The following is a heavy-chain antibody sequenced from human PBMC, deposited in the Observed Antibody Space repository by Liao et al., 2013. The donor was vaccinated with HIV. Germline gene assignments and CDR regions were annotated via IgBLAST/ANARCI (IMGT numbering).Heavy chain of an antibody. Sequence: QLQLQESGPGLVKPSETLSLTCTVSGGSISSSSYYWGWIRQPPGKGLEWIGSIYYSGSTYYNPSLKSRVTISVDTSKNQFSLKLSSVTAADTAVYYCARGGTYRQYYFDYWGQGTPVTVSS. CDR2: IYYSGST. CDR1: GGSISSSSYY. J-gene: IGHJ4*02. CDR3: ARGGTYRQYYFDY. V-gene: IGHV4-39*07.